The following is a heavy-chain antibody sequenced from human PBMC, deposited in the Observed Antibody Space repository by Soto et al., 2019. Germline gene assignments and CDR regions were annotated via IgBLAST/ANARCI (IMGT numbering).Heavy chain of an antibody. V-gene: IGHV4-59*01. CDR2: IYYSGTT. J-gene: IGHJ5*02. Sequence: QVQLQESGPGLVKPSETLSLTCTVSGGSIRSYSWNWNRQPPGKGLEWIGYIYYSGTTHYNPTLNSGVTISVATSKNQFSLKLYSVAAADTAVYYCARASGISLANFYRWGPGTLVTVSS. CDR3: ARASGISLANFYR. CDR1: GGSIRSYS. D-gene: IGHD6-19*01.